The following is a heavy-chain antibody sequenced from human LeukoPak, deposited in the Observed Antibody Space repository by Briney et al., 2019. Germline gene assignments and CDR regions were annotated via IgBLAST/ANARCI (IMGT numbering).Heavy chain of an antibody. CDR1: GFTVSSNY. J-gene: IGHJ3*02. V-gene: IGHV3-53*01. CDR3: ARVLMYYDILTGRDAFDI. Sequence: PGGSLRLSCAASGFTVSSNYMSWVRQAPGKGLEWASVIYSGGSTYYADSVKGRFTISRDNSKNTLYLQMNSLRAEDTAVYYCARVLMYYDILTGRDAFDIWGQGTMVTVSS. CDR2: IYSGGST. D-gene: IGHD3-9*01.